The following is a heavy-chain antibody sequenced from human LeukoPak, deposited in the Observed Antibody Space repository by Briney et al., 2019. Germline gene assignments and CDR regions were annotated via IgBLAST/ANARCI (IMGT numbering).Heavy chain of an antibody. CDR2: ISSSDSTI. J-gene: IGHJ4*02. CDR1: GFTFSSYE. D-gene: IGHD3-22*01. V-gene: IGHV3-48*03. Sequence: GGSLRLSCAASGFTFSSYEMHWVRQPPGKGLEWVSYISSSDSTIYYADSVKGRFTISRDNAKNSLYLQMNSLRAEDTAVYYCARVGYYDSSGYYGFFDYWGQGTLVTVSS. CDR3: ARVGYYDSSGYYGFFDY.